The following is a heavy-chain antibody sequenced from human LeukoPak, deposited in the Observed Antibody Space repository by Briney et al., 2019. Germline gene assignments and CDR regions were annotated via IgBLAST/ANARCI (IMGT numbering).Heavy chain of an antibody. J-gene: IGHJ4*02. V-gene: IGHV3-21*01. D-gene: IGHD3-10*01. CDR3: AREFGGSASGAGY. Sequence: PGGSLRLSCAASGFTFSSYSMNWVSQAPGKRLEWVSSISSSSSYIYYADSVKGRFTVSRDNAKNSLYLQMNSLRAEDTAVYYCAREFGGSASGAGYWGQGTPVTVSS. CDR1: GFTFSSYS. CDR2: ISSSSSYI.